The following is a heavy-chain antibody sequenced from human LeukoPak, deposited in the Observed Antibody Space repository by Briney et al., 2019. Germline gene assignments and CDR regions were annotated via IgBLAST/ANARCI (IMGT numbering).Heavy chain of an antibody. D-gene: IGHD6-13*01. J-gene: IGHJ4*02. CDR3: AKGSVAAVVTFIDF. Sequence: GGSLRLSCAASGFTFSRYAMNWVRQAPGKGLEWVSVISGSGGSTYYADSVKGRFTISRDNSKNTLFLQMNSLRAEDTAVYYCAKGSVAAVVTFIDFGGQGTLVTVSS. CDR2: ISGSGGST. V-gene: IGHV3-23*01. CDR1: GFTFSRYA.